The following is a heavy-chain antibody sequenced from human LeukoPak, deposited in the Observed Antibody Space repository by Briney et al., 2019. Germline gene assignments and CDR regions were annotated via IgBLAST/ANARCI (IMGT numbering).Heavy chain of an antibody. J-gene: IGHJ6*04. V-gene: IGHV3-48*03. Sequence: PGGSLRLSCAASGFTFSSYEMIWVRQAPGKGLEWVSYISSSGSTIYYADSVKGRFTISRDNAKNSLYLQMNSLGAEDTAVYYCAELGITMIGGVWGKGTTVTISS. CDR1: GFTFSSYE. D-gene: IGHD3-10*02. CDR3: AELGITMIGGV. CDR2: ISSSGSTI.